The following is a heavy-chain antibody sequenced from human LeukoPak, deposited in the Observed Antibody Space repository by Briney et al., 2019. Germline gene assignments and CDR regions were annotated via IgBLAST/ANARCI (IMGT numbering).Heavy chain of an antibody. V-gene: IGHV1-2*02. D-gene: IGHD2-2*01. CDR1: GYTFTGYY. CDR3: ATLRYCSSTSCYARLENWFDP. CDR2: INPNSGGT. Sequence: ASVKVSCKASGYTFTGYYMHWVRQAPGQGLEWMGWINPNSGGTNYAQKFQGRVTMTRDTSISTAYMELSRLRSDDTAVYYCATLRYCSSTSCYARLENWFDPWGQGTLVTVSS. J-gene: IGHJ5*02.